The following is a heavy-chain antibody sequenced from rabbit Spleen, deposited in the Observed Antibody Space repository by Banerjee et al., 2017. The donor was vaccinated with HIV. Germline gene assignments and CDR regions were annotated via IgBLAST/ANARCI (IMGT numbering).Heavy chain of an antibody. J-gene: IGHJ4*01. CDR3: ARAGEGGDGYLNL. D-gene: IGHD5-1*01. V-gene: IGHV1S45*01. Sequence: QERPESDGGGLGKPGGSLTLTCTASGFSFSYSYWICWVRQAPGKGLEWIACIYVGSGGGTKYASWAKGRFTISKTSSTTVPLQMTRVAGAATATYFCARAGEGGDGYLNLWGPGTLVTVS. CDR2: IYVGSGGGT. CDR1: GFSFSYSYW.